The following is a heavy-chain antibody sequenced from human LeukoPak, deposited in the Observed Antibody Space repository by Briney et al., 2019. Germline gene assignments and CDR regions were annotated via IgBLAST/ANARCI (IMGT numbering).Heavy chain of an antibody. CDR2: INPDGNKK. D-gene: IGHD5-24*01. CDR1: GLSFSSSW. Sequence: GGSLRLSCAVSGLSFSSSWMDWVRQAPGKGLEWVASINPDGNKKYSADSVKGRFTVYSDNGENSLYLQMNSLRGEDTAFYYGARAMAYNRLDSWGQGMLVTVSA. J-gene: IGHJ5*01. V-gene: IGHV3-7*01. CDR3: ARAMAYNRLDS.